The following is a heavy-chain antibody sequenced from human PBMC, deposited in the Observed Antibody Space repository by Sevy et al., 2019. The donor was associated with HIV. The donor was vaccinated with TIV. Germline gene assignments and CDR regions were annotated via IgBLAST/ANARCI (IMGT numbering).Heavy chain of an antibody. J-gene: IGHJ5*02. V-gene: IGHV3-30*04. D-gene: IGHD3-3*01. Sequence: GESLKISCAASGFTFSSYAMHWVRQAPGKGLEWVAVISYDGSNKYYADSVKGRFTISRDNSKNTLYLQMNSLRAEDTAVYYCARGPLWYDFWSGYYSNWFDPWGQGTLVTVSS. CDR2: ISYDGSNK. CDR3: ARGPLWYDFWSGYYSNWFDP. CDR1: GFTFSSYA.